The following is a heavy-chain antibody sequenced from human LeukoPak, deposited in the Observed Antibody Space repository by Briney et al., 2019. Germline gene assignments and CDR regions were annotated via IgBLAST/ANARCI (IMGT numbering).Heavy chain of an antibody. CDR1: GFTFSTYA. Sequence: GGSLRLSCAASGFTFSTYAMSWVRLAPGKGLEWVSTISDSGGNTYYADSVKGRFTISRDNSKNTPYLQMNSLRAKDTAFYYCAKSHSVAQRGYFDFWGQGTLVTVSS. V-gene: IGHV3-23*01. CDR2: ISDSGGNT. J-gene: IGHJ4*02. D-gene: IGHD3-10*01. CDR3: AKSHSVAQRGYFDF.